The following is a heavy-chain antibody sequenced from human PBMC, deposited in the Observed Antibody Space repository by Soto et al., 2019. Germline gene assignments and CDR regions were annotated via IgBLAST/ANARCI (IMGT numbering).Heavy chain of an antibody. D-gene: IGHD1-26*01. Sequence: ASVKVSCKASGYTFTSYGISWVRQAPGQGLEWMGIINPSGGSTSYAQKFQGRVTMTRDTSTSTVYMELSSLRSEDTAVYYCARDRRWELGGDAFDIWGQGTMVTVSS. CDR1: GYTFTSYG. CDR2: INPSGGST. J-gene: IGHJ3*02. CDR3: ARDRRWELGGDAFDI. V-gene: IGHV1-46*03.